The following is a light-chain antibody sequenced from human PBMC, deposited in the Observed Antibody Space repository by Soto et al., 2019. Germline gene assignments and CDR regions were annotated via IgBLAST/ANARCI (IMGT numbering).Light chain of an antibody. CDR3: QQFGNSLYT. CDR2: ETS. CDR1: QSVSSSH. Sequence: EIVLTQSPGTLSLSPGERATLSCKASQSVSSSHLAWYQQKVGQPPRLLLHETSTRATGVPDRFSGSGSGTDCTLTISRLEPEDFAMYYCQQFGNSLYTFGQGTKLEI. J-gene: IGKJ2*01. V-gene: IGKV3-20*01.